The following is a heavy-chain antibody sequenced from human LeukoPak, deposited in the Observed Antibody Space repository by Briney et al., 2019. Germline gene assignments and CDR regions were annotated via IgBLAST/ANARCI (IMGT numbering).Heavy chain of an antibody. CDR2: IGTAGDT. D-gene: IGHD3-10*01. CDR1: GFTFSSYD. Sequence: GGSLRLSCAASGFTFSSYDMHWVRRATGKGLEWVSAIGTAGDTYYPGSVKGRFTISRENAKNSLYLQMNSLRAGDTAVYYCTRDNYYGSGSALDYWGQGTLVTVSS. J-gene: IGHJ4*02. V-gene: IGHV3-13*01. CDR3: TRDNYYGSGSALDY.